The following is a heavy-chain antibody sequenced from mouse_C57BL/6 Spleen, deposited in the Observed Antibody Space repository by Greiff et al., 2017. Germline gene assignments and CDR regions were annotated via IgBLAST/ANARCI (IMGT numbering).Heavy chain of an antibody. CDR3: ARSQYFGSSPRYFDV. CDR1: GYTFTSYG. D-gene: IGHD1-1*01. J-gene: IGHJ1*03. Sequence: LVESGAELARPGASVKLSCKASGYTFTSYGISWVKQRTGQGLEWIGEIYPRSGNTYYNEKFKGKATLTADKYSSTAYMELRSLTSEDSAVYFCARSQYFGSSPRYFDVWGTGTTVTVSS. CDR2: IYPRSGNT. V-gene: IGHV1-81*01.